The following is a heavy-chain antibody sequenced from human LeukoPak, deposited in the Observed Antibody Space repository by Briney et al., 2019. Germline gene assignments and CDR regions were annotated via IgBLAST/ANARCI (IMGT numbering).Heavy chain of an antibody. CDR1: GGSFSGYY. J-gene: IGHJ4*02. CDR3: ARRWTTVTPYYFDY. D-gene: IGHD4-17*01. Sequence: PSETLSLTCAVYGGSFSGYYWSWIRQPPGKGLEWIGEINHSGSTNYNPSLKSRVTISVDTSKNQFSLKLSSVTAADTAVYYCARRWTTVTPYYFDYWGQGTLVTVSS. CDR2: INHSGST. V-gene: IGHV4-34*01.